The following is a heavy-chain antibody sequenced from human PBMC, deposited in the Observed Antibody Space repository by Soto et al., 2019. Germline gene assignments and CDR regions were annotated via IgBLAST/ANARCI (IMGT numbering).Heavy chain of an antibody. D-gene: IGHD6-19*01. J-gene: IGHJ4*02. V-gene: IGHV3-23*01. CDR1: GFTFSNYA. Sequence: PGGSLRLSCVVSGFTFSNYAMTWVHQAPGKGLEWVSSMSSSTYYTDSVKGRFTISRDNSKNTLYLQMNSLRAQDTAMYYCAKGSSWSEFEYWGQGTLVTVSS. CDR3: AKGSSWSEFEY. CDR2: MSSST.